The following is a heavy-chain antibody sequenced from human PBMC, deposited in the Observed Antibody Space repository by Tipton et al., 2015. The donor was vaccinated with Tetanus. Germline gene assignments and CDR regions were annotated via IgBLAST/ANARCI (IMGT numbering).Heavy chain of an antibody. CDR3: ARARSRYDYVWGSWFDY. CDR1: GFTFSSYS. J-gene: IGHJ4*02. Sequence: GSLRLSCAASGFTFSSYSMNWVRQAPGKGLEWVSYISSSSSTIYYADSVKGRFTISRDNAKNSLYLQMNSLRDEDTAVYYCARARSRYDYVWGSWFDYWGQGTLVTVSS. D-gene: IGHD3-16*01. CDR2: ISSSSSTI. V-gene: IGHV3-48*02.